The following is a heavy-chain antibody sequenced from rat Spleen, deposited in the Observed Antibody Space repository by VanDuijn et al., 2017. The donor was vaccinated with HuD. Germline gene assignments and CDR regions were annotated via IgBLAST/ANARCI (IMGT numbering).Heavy chain of an antibody. J-gene: IGHJ2*01. Sequence: QVQLKESGPDLVQPSQTLSLTCTVSGFSLTSYGVSWVRQPPGKGLEWIAAISSGGSTYYNSVLKSRLSISRDTSKSQVFLKMNSLQTEDTAMYFCARSLTTEGILDYWGQGVMVTVSS. CDR1: GFSLTSYG. V-gene: IGHV2S8*01. D-gene: IGHD1-11*01. CDR2: ISSGGST. CDR3: ARSLTTEGILDY.